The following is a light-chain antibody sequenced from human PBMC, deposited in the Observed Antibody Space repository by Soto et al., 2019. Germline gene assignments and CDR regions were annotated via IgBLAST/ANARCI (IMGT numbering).Light chain of an antibody. Sequence: DIVLTQSPGTLSLSPGDGATLSCRASQSVSSGYLAWYQQKPGQAPRLLIYGASRRATGIPDRFSGSGSGTDFTLSISRLEPEDFAVYWCQHYGHSPTFGQGTKVQIK. V-gene: IGKV3-20*01. J-gene: IGKJ1*01. CDR3: QHYGHSPT. CDR2: GAS. CDR1: QSVSSGY.